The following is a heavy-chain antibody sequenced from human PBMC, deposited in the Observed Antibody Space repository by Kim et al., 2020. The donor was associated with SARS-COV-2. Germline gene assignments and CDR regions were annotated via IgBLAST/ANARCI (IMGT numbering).Heavy chain of an antibody. Sequence: GGSLRLSCAASGFTVSSNYMSWVRQAPGKGLEWVSVIYSGGSTYYADSVKGRFTISRDNSKNTLYLQMNSLRAEDTAVYYCARDIVVVPAAPVGIGMDVWGQGTTVTVSS. J-gene: IGHJ6*02. D-gene: IGHD2-2*01. CDR1: GFTVSSNY. V-gene: IGHV3-53*01. CDR2: IYSGGST. CDR3: ARDIVVVPAAPVGIGMDV.